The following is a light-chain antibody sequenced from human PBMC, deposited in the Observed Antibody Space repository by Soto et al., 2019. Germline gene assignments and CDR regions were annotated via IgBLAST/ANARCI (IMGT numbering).Light chain of an antibody. J-gene: IGLJ1*01. CDR1: SSDVGSYNL. CDR2: EGS. CDR3: CSYAGSSIFYV. Sequence: QSALTQPASVSGSPGQSITISCTGTSSDVGSYNLVSWYQQHPGKAPKLMSYEGSKRPSGVSNRFSGSKSGNTASLTISGLQAEDEADYYCCSYAGSSIFYVFGTGTKLTVL. V-gene: IGLV2-23*01.